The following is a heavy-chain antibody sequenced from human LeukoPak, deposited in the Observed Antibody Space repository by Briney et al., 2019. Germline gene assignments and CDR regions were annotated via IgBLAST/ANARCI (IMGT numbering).Heavy chain of an antibody. CDR1: GFIFSSYW. D-gene: IGHD3-22*01. CDR3: ARVGSGYYYPYNWFDP. CDR2: VKQDGSEK. Sequence: GGSLRLSCAASGFIFSSYWMSWVRQAPGKGLEWVANVKQDGSEKYYVDSVKGRFTISRDNAKNSLYLQMNSLRVEDTAVFYCARVGSGYYYPYNWFDPWGQGTLVTVSS. V-gene: IGHV3-7*01. J-gene: IGHJ5*02.